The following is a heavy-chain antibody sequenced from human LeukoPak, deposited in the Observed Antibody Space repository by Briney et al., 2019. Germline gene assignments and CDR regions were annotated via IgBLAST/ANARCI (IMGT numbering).Heavy chain of an antibody. CDR2: ISSSSNYI. Sequence: SGGSLRLSCAASGFTFISYNMNWVRQAPGKGLEWVSYISSSSNYIYYADSVKGRFTIYRDNAKNSLYLQMNSLRAKDMAVYYCARGKTSQNIVTRKTYNWFDPWGQGTLVTVSS. J-gene: IGHJ5*02. D-gene: IGHD2/OR15-2a*01. CDR3: ARGKTSQNIVTRKTYNWFDP. CDR1: GFTFISYN. V-gene: IGHV3-21*05.